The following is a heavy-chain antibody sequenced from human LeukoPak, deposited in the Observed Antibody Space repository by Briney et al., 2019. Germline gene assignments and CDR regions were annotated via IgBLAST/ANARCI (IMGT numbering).Heavy chain of an antibody. CDR2: ICGSCGST. D-gene: IGHD2-2*01. CDR1: GINLSRYA. V-gene: IGHV3-23*01. CDR3: AKDRGPYCSSTSCYPDAFDI. J-gene: IGHJ3*02. Sequence: GSLRPSCATSGINLSRYAMSWVRPAPRKGVEWVSTICGSCGSTYYADSVKGRFTISRDNSKNTLYLQMNSLRAEDTAVYYCAKDRGPYCSSTSCYPDAFDIWGQGTMVTVSS.